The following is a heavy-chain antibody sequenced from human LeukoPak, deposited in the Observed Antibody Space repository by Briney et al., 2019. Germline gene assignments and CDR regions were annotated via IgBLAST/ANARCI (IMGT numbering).Heavy chain of an antibody. J-gene: IGHJ6*02. CDR1: GGTFSSHA. CDR3: ASGSYEEFGNYDFWSGYTMDV. Sequence: SVKVSCKASGGTFSSHAISWVRQAPGQGLEWMGGIIPIFGTANYAQKFQGRVTTTADESTSTAYMELSSLRSEDTAVYYCASGSYEEFGNYDFWSGYTMDVWGQGTTVTVSS. V-gene: IGHV1-69*13. CDR2: IIPIFGTA. D-gene: IGHD3-3*01.